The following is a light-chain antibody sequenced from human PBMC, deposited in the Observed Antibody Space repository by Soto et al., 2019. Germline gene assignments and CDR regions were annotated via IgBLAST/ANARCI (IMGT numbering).Light chain of an antibody. Sequence: QSALTQPRSVSGSPGQSVTISCTGTSSDVGGYNYVSWYQQHPGKAPRLMIYDVNKRPSGVPDRFSGSKSGKTASLTISGLQAEDEAEYSCCSYAGSYTYVFGAGTKLTVL. CDR3: CSYAGSYTYV. J-gene: IGLJ1*01. CDR1: SSDVGGYNY. CDR2: DVN. V-gene: IGLV2-11*02.